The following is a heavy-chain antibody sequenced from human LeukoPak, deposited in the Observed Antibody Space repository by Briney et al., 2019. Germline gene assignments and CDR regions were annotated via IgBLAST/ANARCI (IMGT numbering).Heavy chain of an antibody. D-gene: IGHD6-19*01. CDR3: ARDRRDGAVAPTGY. V-gene: IGHV1-18*01. J-gene: IGHJ4*02. CDR2: ISAYNGNT. CDR1: GYTFTSYG. Sequence: ASVKVSCKASGYTFTSYGISWVRQAPGQGLEWMGWISAYNGNTNYAQKLQGRVTMTTDTSTSTAYMELRSLRSDDTAVYYCARDRRDGAVAPTGYWGQGTLVTVSS.